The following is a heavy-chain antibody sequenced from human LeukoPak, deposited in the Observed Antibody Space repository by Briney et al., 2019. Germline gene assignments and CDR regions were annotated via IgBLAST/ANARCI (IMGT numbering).Heavy chain of an antibody. J-gene: IGHJ4*02. V-gene: IGHV1-8*01. D-gene: IGHD2-2*01. Sequence: ASVKVSCKASGYTFTSYDINWVRQATGQGLEWMGWMNPNSGNTGYAQKFQGRVTTTRNTSISTAYMELSSLRSEDTAVYYCARGTTTDCSSTSCATDYWGQGTLVTVSS. CDR1: GYTFTSYD. CDR2: MNPNSGNT. CDR3: ARGTTTDCSSTSCATDY.